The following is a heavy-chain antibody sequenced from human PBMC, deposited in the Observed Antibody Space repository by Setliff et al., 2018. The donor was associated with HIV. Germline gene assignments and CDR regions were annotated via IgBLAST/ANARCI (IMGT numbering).Heavy chain of an antibody. D-gene: IGHD3-10*01. Sequence: GGSLRLSCAASGFTFSSYAMSWVRQAPGKGLEWVSAINGNGDSIHYADSVKGRFTMSRDNSKNTLYLQMNSLRVEDTAVYYCAKGGFRGVIITGDYWGQGTLVTVS. CDR3: AKGGFRGVIITGDY. CDR2: INGNGDSI. J-gene: IGHJ4*02. V-gene: IGHV3-23*01. CDR1: GFTFSSYA.